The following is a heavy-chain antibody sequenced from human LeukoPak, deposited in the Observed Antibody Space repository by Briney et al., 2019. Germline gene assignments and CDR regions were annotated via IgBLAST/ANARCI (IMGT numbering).Heavy chain of an antibody. D-gene: IGHD5-18*01. CDR3: ARGSAMVLRRGRRPYYFDY. CDR2: ISSSDTYI. CDR1: GFTFNTYS. J-gene: IGHJ4*02. Sequence: GGSLRLSCAASGFTFNTYSMNWVRQAPGKGLEWVSSISSSDTYIHYADSVKGRFTISRDNAKNSLYLQMNSLRAEDTAVYYCARGSAMVLRRGRRPYYFDYWGQGTLVTVSS. V-gene: IGHV3-21*01.